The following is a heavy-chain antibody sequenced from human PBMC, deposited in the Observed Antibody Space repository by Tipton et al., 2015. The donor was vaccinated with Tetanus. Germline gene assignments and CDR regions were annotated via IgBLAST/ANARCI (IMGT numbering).Heavy chain of an antibody. CDR3: ARIGWPQQNKPAFDL. CDR1: GGSISTYY. D-gene: IGHD6-19*01. Sequence: TLSLTCTVSGGSISTYYWSWVRQPPGRGLEWIGNVHNSGSTKYSPSLRSRVTPSVDTSKNQFSLKLSAVTAADTAVYYCARIGWPQQNKPAFDLWGQGTMVTVSP. CDR2: VHNSGST. J-gene: IGHJ3*01. V-gene: IGHV4-59*01.